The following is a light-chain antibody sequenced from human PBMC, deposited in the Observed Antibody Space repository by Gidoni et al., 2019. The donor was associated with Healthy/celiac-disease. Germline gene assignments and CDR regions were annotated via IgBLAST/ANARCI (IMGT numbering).Light chain of an antibody. CDR1: QDISNY. J-gene: IGKJ5*01. V-gene: IGKV1-33*01. Sequence: DIQMTQSPSSLSASVGDRVTITCQASQDISNYLNWYQQKPGKAPKLLIYYASNLETGVPSRFSGSGSGTDFTFTISSLQPEDIATYYCQQYDTLRGTFGQGTRLEIK. CDR3: QQYDTLRGT. CDR2: YAS.